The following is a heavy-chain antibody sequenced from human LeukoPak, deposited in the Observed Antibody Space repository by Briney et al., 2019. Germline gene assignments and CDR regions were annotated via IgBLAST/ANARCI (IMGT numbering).Heavy chain of an antibody. D-gene: IGHD2-2*02. Sequence: SETLSLTCTVSGGSISSSSYYWGCIRQPPGKGLEWIGSIYYSGSTYYNPSLKSRVTISVDTSKNQFSLKLSSVTAADTAVYYCASTSPGIVVVPAAIDYWGQGTLVTVSS. CDR1: GGSISSSSYY. CDR2: IYYSGST. CDR3: ASTSPGIVVVPAAIDY. J-gene: IGHJ4*02. V-gene: IGHV4-39*01.